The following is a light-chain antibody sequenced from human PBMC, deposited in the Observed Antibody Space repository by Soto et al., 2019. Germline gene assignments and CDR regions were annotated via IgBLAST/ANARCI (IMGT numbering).Light chain of an antibody. Sequence: EIVLTQSPATLSLSPGERATLSCRASQSVSSYLAWYQQRPGQPPRLLIYGASNRATGIPDRFSGSGSGTDFTLTISRLEPEDFAVYYCQQYGSSLWTFGQGTKVDIK. J-gene: IGKJ1*01. CDR1: QSVSSY. CDR2: GAS. V-gene: IGKV3-20*01. CDR3: QQYGSSLWT.